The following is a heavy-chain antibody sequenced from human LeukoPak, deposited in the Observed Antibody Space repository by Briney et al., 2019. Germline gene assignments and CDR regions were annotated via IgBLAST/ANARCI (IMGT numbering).Heavy chain of an antibody. CDR3: ARVVVGATHNYFDP. V-gene: IGHV1-18*01. Sequence: ASVKVSCKASVYTFTRYGLSWVRQAPGQGLEWMGWISASNGATNYAQKFQGRVTMTTETSTSTAYMELRSLRSDDTAVYYCARVVVGATHNYFDPWGQGTLVTVSS. CDR1: VYTFTRYG. J-gene: IGHJ5*02. CDR2: ISASNGAT. D-gene: IGHD2-15*01.